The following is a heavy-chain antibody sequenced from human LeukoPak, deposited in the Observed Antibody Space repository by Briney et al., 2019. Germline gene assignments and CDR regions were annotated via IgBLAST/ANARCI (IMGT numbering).Heavy chain of an antibody. J-gene: IGHJ5*02. CDR2: IIPIFGTA. CDR3: ARGGVIIPYALGP. Sequence: ASVKVSCKASGGTFSSYAISWVRQAPGQGLEWMGGIIPIFGTANYAQKFQGRVTITADESTSTAYMELSSLGSEDTAVYYCARGGVIIPYALGPWGQGTLVTVSS. D-gene: IGHD3-10*01. V-gene: IGHV1-69*13. CDR1: GGTFSSYA.